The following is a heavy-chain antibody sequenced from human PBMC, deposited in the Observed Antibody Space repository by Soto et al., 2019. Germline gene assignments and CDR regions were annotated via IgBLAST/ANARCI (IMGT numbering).Heavy chain of an antibody. D-gene: IGHD2-2*01. CDR3: ARHQDIVVVDPGDY. CDR1: GYIFTSYW. Sequence: GDYLKISCMGSGYIFTSYWISWMRQMPGKGLEWMGRIDPSDSYTNYSPSLQGHVTISADKSISTAYLQWSRLKASDNAMYYCARHQDIVVVDPGDYWGQGTLVTVSS. J-gene: IGHJ4*02. CDR2: IDPSDSYT. V-gene: IGHV5-10-1*01.